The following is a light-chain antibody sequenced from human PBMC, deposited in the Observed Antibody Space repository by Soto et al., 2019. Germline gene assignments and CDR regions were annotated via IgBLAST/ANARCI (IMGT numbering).Light chain of an antibody. CDR1: QSISSY. V-gene: IGKV1-39*01. CDR3: QRSYSTPWT. Sequence: DIQMTQSPSSLSASVGDRVTITCRASQSISSYLNWYQQKPGKAPKLLIYAASSLLSGVPSRFSGSGSGTDFTLTISSLQPEDFATYYCQRSYSTPWTFGQGTKVEIK. J-gene: IGKJ1*01. CDR2: AAS.